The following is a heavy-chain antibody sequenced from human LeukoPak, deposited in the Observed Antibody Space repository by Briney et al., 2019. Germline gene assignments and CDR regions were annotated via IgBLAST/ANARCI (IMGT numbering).Heavy chain of an antibody. J-gene: IGHJ4*02. D-gene: IGHD4-17*01. V-gene: IGHV5-51*01. CDR3: ARQGGDYGDYVDY. Sequence: GESLKISCTSSGYSFTNYWIGWVRQMPGKGLEWMGIIYPGDSNTKYSPSFQGQVTISADKSIRTAYLQWGSLQASDTAMYYCARQGGDYGDYVDYWGQGTLVTVSS. CDR2: IYPGDSNT. CDR1: GYSFTNYW.